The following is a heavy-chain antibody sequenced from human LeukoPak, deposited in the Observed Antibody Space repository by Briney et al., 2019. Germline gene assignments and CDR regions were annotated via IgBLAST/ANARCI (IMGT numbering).Heavy chain of an antibody. D-gene: IGHD6-19*01. Sequence: PGGSLRLSCAASGFNVSDNYMSWVRQAPGKGPEWVSVLYSGGSTYYADSAKGRFTISRDNSENTLYLQMNSLRVEDTAVYYCARDISAWYYFDYWGQGTLVTVSS. CDR3: ARDISAWYYFDY. V-gene: IGHV3-53*01. CDR1: GFNVSDNY. J-gene: IGHJ4*02. CDR2: LYSGGST.